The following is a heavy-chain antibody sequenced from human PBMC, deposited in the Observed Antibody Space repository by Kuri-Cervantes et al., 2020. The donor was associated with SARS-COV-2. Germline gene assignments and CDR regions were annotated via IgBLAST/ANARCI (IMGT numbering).Heavy chain of an antibody. CDR3: ARAPIKDIVLMVYKPENYYYYGMDV. J-gene: IGHJ6*02. V-gene: IGHV1-69*06. D-gene: IGHD2-8*01. Sequence: SVKVSCKASGGTFSSYAISWVRQAPGQGLEWMGGIIPIFGTANYAQKFQGRVTITADKSTSTAYMELRSLRSDDTAVYYCARAPIKDIVLMVYKPENYYYYGMDVWGQGTTVTVSS. CDR1: GGTFSSYA. CDR2: IIPIFGTA.